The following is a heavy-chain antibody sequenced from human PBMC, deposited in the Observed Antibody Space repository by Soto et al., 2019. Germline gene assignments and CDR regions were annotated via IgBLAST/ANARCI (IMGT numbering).Heavy chain of an antibody. V-gene: IGHV3-33*01. D-gene: IGHD1-1*01. CDR1: GFTFSSYG. CDR2: IWFDGSNK. CDR3: ARDLDKWNDETDFDH. J-gene: IGHJ4*02. Sequence: QVQLVESGGGVVQPGRSLRLSCAASGFTFSSYGMQWVRQAPGKGLEWVAVIWFDGSNKYYADSVKGRFTISRDNSKNALFLQMNSLRAEDTAFYYCARDLDKWNDETDFDHWGQGTLVTVSS.